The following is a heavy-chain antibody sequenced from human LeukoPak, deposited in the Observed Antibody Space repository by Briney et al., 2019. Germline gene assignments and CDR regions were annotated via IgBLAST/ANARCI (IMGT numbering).Heavy chain of an antibody. J-gene: IGHJ4*02. Sequence: ASVKVSCKASGYTFTGYYMHRVRQAPGQGLEWMGWINPNSGGTNYAQKFQGRVTMTRDTSISTAYMELSRLRSDDTAVYYCARVVTLGYCSGGSCYRPYFDYWGQGTLVTVSS. CDR1: GYTFTGYY. V-gene: IGHV1-2*02. CDR3: ARVVTLGYCSGGSCYRPYFDY. CDR2: INPNSGGT. D-gene: IGHD2-15*01.